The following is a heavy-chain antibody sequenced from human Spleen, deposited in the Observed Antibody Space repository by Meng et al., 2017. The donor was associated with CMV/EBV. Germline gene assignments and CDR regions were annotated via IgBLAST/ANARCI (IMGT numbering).Heavy chain of an antibody. CDR2: MNPNSGNT. CDR1: GYTFTSYD. J-gene: IGHJ4*02. CDR3: ARSNYDFWSGCDY. V-gene: IGHV1-8*01. D-gene: IGHD3-3*01. Sequence: ASVKVSCKASGYTFTSYDINWVRQATGQGLEWMGWMNPNSGNTGYAQKFQGRVTMTRNTSISTAYMELSSLTSDDTAVYHCARSNYDFWSGCDYWGQGTLVTVSS.